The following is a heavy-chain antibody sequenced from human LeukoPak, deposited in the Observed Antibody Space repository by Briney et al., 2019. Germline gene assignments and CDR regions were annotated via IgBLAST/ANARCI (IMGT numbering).Heavy chain of an antibody. CDR3: ARDYSGALDY. CDR2: IWYDGSNK. V-gene: IGHV3-30*02. D-gene: IGHD1-26*01. J-gene: IGHJ4*02. CDR1: GFTFRSYG. Sequence: GGSLRLSCAASGFTFRSYGMHWVRQAPGKGLDWVATIWYDGSNKYYADSVKGRFTISRDNSKNTLYLQMNSLRAEDTAVYYCARDYSGALDYWGLGTLVTVSS.